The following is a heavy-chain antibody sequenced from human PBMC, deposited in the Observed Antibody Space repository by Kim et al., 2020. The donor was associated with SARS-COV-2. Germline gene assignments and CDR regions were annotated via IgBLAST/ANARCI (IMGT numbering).Heavy chain of an antibody. CDR2: INPSGGST. V-gene: IGHV1-46*01. CDR1: GYTFTSYY. CDR3: ARSRGRRSKEADYFDY. Sequence: ASVKVSCKASGYTFTSYYMHWVRQAPGQGLEWMGIINPSGGSTSYAQKFQGRVTMTRDTSTSTVYMELSSLRSEDTAVYYCARSRGRRSKEADYFDYWGQGTLVTVSS. J-gene: IGHJ4*02. D-gene: IGHD3-10*01.